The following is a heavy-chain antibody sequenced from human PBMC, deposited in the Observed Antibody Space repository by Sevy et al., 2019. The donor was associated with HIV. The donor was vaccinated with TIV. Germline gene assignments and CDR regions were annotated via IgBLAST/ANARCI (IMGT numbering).Heavy chain of an antibody. J-gene: IGHJ3*02. CDR3: ARDFDDFWSGYYKGTGAFDI. V-gene: IGHV1-2*02. CDR1: GYTFTGYY. CDR2: INPNSGGT. D-gene: IGHD3-3*01. Sequence: ASVKVTSKASGYTFTGYYMHWVRQAPGQGLEWMGCINPNSGGTNYAQKSQGRVTMTRDTSISTAYMELSRLRSDDTAVYYCARDFDDFWSGYYKGTGAFDIWGQGTMVTVSS.